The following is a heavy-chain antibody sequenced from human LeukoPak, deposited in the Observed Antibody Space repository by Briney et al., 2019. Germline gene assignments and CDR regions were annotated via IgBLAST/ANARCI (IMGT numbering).Heavy chain of an antibody. CDR2: ISWNSGSI. J-gene: IGHJ4*02. CDR3: AKGLGEGSQLGFDY. Sequence: PGRSLRLSFAASGFTFDDYAMHWVRQAPGKGLEGVSGISWNSGSIGYADSVKGRFTISRDNAKNSLYLQMNSLRAEDTALYYCAKGLGEGSQLGFDYWGQGTLVTVSS. V-gene: IGHV3-9*01. CDR1: GFTFDDYA. D-gene: IGHD1-1*01.